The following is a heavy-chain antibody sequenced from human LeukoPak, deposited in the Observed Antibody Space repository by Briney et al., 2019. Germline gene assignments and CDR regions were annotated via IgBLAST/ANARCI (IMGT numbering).Heavy chain of an antibody. Sequence: SETLSLTCTVAGGSISSYYWSWIRQPPGKGLEWIGYIYYSGSTYYNPSLKSRVTISVDTSKNQFSLKLSSVTAADTAVYYCARAGYSSSWYDYYYYYYMDVWGKGTTVTVSS. CDR1: GGSISSYY. CDR3: ARAGYSSSWYDYYYYYYMDV. V-gene: IGHV4-59*12. J-gene: IGHJ6*03. D-gene: IGHD6-13*01. CDR2: IYYSGST.